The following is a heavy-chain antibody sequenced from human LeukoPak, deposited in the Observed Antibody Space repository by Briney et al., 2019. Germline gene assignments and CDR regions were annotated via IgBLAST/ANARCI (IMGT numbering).Heavy chain of an antibody. J-gene: IGHJ3*02. CDR3: TTAPRGYCSGGSCLYAFDI. CDR1: GFTFSSYA. CDR2: IKSKSDGGTT. V-gene: IGHV3-15*01. D-gene: IGHD2-15*01. Sequence: GGSLRLSCAASGFTFSSYAMSWVRQAPGKGLEWVGRIKSKSDGGTTDYAAPVKGRFTISRDDSKNTLYLQMNSLKTEDTAVYYCTTAPRGYCSGGSCLYAFDIWGQGTMVTVSS.